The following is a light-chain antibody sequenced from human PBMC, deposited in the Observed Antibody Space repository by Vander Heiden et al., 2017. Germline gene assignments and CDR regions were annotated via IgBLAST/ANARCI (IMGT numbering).Light chain of an antibody. V-gene: IGLV1-47*01. J-gene: IGLJ3*02. CDR3: AAWDDSLSGRWV. CDR1: SSNIGSNY. Sequence: QSVLTQPPPASGTPGQRVTISCSGSSSNIGSNYVYWYQQHPGTAPKLLIYRNNQRPSGVPDRFSGSKSGTSASLAISGLRSEDEADYYCAAWDDSLSGRWVFGGGTKLTVL. CDR2: RNN.